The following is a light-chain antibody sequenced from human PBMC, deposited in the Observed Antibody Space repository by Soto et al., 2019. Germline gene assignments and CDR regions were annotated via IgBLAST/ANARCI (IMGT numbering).Light chain of an antibody. J-gene: IGKJ1*01. Sequence: EIVLTQSPGTLSLSPGERATLSCRASQSVSSSYLAWYQQKPGQAPRLLIYGASSRATAIPDRFSGSGSGTDFTLTIRRLEPEDFAVYYCQQYGSSPTWTFGQGTKVEIK. CDR3: QQYGSSPTWT. CDR1: QSVSSSY. V-gene: IGKV3-20*01. CDR2: GAS.